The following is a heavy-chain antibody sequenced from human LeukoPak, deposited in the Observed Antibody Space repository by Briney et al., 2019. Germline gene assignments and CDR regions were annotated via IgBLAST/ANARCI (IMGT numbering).Heavy chain of an antibody. Sequence: ASVKVSCKASGGTFSNHPFNWVRQAPGQGLEWMGGINPNSGGTNYAQKFQGRVTMTRDTSISTAYMELSRLRSDDTAVYYCARDRPNYDSSGYYLLDIWGQGTMVTVSS. J-gene: IGHJ3*02. CDR2: INPNSGGT. CDR1: GGTFSNHP. V-gene: IGHV1-2*02. D-gene: IGHD3-22*01. CDR3: ARDRPNYDSSGYYLLDI.